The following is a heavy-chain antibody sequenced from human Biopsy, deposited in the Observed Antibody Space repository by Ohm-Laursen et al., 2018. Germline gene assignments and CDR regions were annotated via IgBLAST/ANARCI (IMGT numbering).Heavy chain of an antibody. CDR1: GGSFTGHY. Sequence: SDTLSLTCTVSGGSFTGHYWSWIRQPPGKGLEWIGHISYTGYTSYNPSLKSRVTISVDTSRNHFSLRLSSLTAADTAVYYCARGSNDFGGLYFPRWGQGTLLTVSS. V-gene: IGHV4-59*11. D-gene: IGHD4-23*01. CDR2: ISYTGYT. J-gene: IGHJ4*02. CDR3: ARGSNDFGGLYFPR.